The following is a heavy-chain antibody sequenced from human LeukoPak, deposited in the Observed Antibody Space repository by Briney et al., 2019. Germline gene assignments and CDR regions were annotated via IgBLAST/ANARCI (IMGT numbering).Heavy chain of an antibody. J-gene: IGHJ4*02. V-gene: IGHV1-18*01. CDR1: GYTFTSYG. D-gene: IGHD3-22*01. CDR2: ISAYNGNT. CDR3: ARDGEAYDSSGYYPLGY. Sequence: ASVKVSCKASGYTFTSYGISWVRQAPGQGLEWMGWISAYNGNTNYAQKLQGRVTMTTDTSTSTAYMEVRGLRSDDTAVYYCARDGEAYDSSGYYPLGYWGQGTLVTVSS.